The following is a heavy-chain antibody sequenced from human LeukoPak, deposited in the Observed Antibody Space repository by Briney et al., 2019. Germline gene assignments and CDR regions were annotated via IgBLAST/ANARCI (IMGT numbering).Heavy chain of an antibody. CDR1: GFTFSRYW. CDR3: ARALHDYGGNSILF. V-gene: IGHV3-7*01. Sequence: PGGSLRLSCAASGFTFSRYWMSWVRQAPVKGLEWVANIKPDGGEIYYVDSVKGRFTISRDNAKNSVYLHMNSLRAEDTAVYYCARALHDYGGNSILFWGQGTLVTVSS. D-gene: IGHD4-23*01. CDR2: IKPDGGEI. J-gene: IGHJ4*02.